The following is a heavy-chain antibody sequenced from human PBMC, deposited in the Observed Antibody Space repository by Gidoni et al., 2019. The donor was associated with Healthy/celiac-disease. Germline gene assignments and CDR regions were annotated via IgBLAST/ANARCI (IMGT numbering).Heavy chain of an antibody. D-gene: IGHD2-15*01. Sequence: QVQLVQSGAEVKKPGASVKVSCKASGYTFTSYAMHWVRQAPGQRLEWMGWINAGNGNTKYSQKFQGRVTITRDTSASTAYMELSSLRSEDTAVYYCARGGRVVGAIEDWGQGTLVTVSS. J-gene: IGHJ4*02. CDR2: INAGNGNT. CDR3: ARGGRVVGAIED. V-gene: IGHV1-3*01. CDR1: GYTFTSYA.